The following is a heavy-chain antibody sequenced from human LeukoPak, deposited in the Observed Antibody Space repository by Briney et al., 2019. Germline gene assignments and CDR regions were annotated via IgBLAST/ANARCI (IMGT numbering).Heavy chain of an antibody. Sequence: GGSLRLSCAASGFTFSSYAMSWVRQAPGKGLEWVSSISGSGNRTYYADSVKGRFTISRDNSKNTVSLQMSSLRADDTAVYYGARAGATVTTNYFDPWGQGTLVTVSS. V-gene: IGHV3-23*01. J-gene: IGHJ5*02. D-gene: IGHD4-11*01. CDR2: ISGSGNRT. CDR3: ARAGATVTTNYFDP. CDR1: GFTFSSYA.